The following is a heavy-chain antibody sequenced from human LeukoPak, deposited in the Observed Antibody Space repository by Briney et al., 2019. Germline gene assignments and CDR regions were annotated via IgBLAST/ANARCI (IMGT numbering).Heavy chain of an antibody. CDR1: GFNFDDYV. J-gene: IGHJ4*02. CDR3: ARSGQWLVLGY. CDR2: ISSSSSTI. Sequence: GGSLRLSCAASGFNFDDYVMSWVRQAPGKGLEWVSYISSSSSTIYYADSVKGRFTISRDNAKNSLYLQMNSLRAEDTAVYYCARSGQWLVLGYWGQGTLVTVSS. V-gene: IGHV3-48*01. D-gene: IGHD6-19*01.